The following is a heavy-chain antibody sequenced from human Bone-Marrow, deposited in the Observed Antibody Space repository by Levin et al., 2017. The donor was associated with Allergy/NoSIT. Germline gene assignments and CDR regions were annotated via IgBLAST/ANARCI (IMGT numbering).Heavy chain of an antibody. Sequence: SLKISCLGSGFSYDDYAMFWVRQPPGKGLEWVSGINWESDKVDYAEWVEGRFTVSRDNAKNTVYLEMNNLSAEDSAVYYCARGNKRPRAYAMGDVWSNVHSQTPSYYNGMDVWGQGTTVTVSS. J-gene: IGHJ6*02. CDR3: ARGNKRPRAYAMGDVWSNVHSQTPSYYNGMDV. D-gene: IGHD3-16*01. CDR2: INWESDKV. CDR1: GFSYDDYA. V-gene: IGHV3-9*01.